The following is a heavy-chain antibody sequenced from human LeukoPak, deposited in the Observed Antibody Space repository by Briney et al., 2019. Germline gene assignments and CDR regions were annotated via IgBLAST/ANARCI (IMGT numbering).Heavy chain of an antibody. Sequence: SETLSLTCTVSGGSIGRTSYYWSWIRQPPGKGLEWIGEINHSGSTNYNPSLRSRVTVSVHTSKNQLSLKLSSVTAADTAVYYCARQWLVSPLFDYWGQGTLVTVSS. D-gene: IGHD6-19*01. CDR1: GGSIGRTSYY. V-gene: IGHV4-39*01. J-gene: IGHJ4*02. CDR3: ARQWLVSPLFDY. CDR2: INHSGST.